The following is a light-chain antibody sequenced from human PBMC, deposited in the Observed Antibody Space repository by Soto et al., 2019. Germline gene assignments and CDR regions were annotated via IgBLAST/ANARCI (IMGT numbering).Light chain of an antibody. Sequence: GDRVTITCRASQSISSWLAWYQQKPGKAPKFLIYDASNLKSGVPSRFSGSGSGTEFTLTISSLQPDDFATYYCQHYNSYSEAFGQGTKVDIK. V-gene: IGKV1-5*01. CDR2: DAS. J-gene: IGKJ1*01. CDR3: QHYNSYSEA. CDR1: QSISSW.